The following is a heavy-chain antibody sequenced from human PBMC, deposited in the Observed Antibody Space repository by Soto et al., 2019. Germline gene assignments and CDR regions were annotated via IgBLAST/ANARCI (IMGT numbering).Heavy chain of an antibody. Sequence: PGGSLRLSCAASGFTFSSYAMSWVRQAPGKGLEWVSAISGSGGSTYDADSVKGRFTISRDNSKNTLYLQMNSLRAEDTAVYYCARYSSSSWYFDLWGRGTLVTVSS. CDR1: GFTFSSYA. CDR3: ARYSSSSWYFDL. V-gene: IGHV3-23*01. J-gene: IGHJ2*01. CDR2: ISGSGGST. D-gene: IGHD6-6*01.